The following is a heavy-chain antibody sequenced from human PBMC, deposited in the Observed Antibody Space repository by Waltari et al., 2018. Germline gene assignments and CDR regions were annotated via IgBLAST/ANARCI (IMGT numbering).Heavy chain of an antibody. Sequence: QVQLVQSGAEVKKPGASVKVSCKVSGYTLTELSMNWVRQAPGKGLEWMGGFDPEDGETIYAQKFQGRVTMTEDTSTDTASMELSSLRSEDTAVYYFATASSSWYPYYYYMDVWGKGTTVTVSS. CDR2: FDPEDGET. V-gene: IGHV1-24*01. J-gene: IGHJ6*03. CDR3: ATASSSWYPYYYYMDV. CDR1: GYTLTELS. D-gene: IGHD6-13*01.